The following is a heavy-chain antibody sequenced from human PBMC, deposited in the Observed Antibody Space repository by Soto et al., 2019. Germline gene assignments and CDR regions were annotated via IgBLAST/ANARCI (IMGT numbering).Heavy chain of an antibody. J-gene: IGHJ6*02. V-gene: IGHV1-69*13. CDR1: GGTFSSYA. CDR3: ARSQVSKLELRYYYYYGMDV. Sequence: SVKVSCKASGGTFSSYAISGVRQSRVRGREWMGGIIPIFGTANYAQKFQGRVTITADESTSTAYMELSSLRSEDTAVYYCARSQVSKLELRYYYYYGMDVWGQGTTVTVSS. D-gene: IGHD1-7*01. CDR2: IIPIFGTA.